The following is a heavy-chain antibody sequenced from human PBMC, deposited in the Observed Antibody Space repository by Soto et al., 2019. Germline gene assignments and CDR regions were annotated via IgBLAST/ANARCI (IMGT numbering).Heavy chain of an antibody. CDR3: ARSRNGAVADSINF. CDR1: GFSFSRYA. Sequence: LRLSCAASGFSFSRYAMHWVRQAPGEGLEWVAVISRDGSSKYYGDSVKGRFTVSRDNSNNTLFLSMTSLRPDDTGVFYCARSRNGAVADSINFWGQGTLVTVSS. J-gene: IGHJ4*02. V-gene: IGHV3-30-3*01. CDR2: ISRDGSSK. D-gene: IGHD2-8*01.